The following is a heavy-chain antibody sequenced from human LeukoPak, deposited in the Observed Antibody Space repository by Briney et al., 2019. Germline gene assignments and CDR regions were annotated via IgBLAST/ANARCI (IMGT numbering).Heavy chain of an antibody. CDR2: IYFDGST. V-gene: IGHV4-39*07. Sequence: SETLSLTCTVSGGSISSGSYYWAWIRQPPGKGLEWIGNIYFDGSTYYNPSLKSRITISVDTSKNQFSLNLNSVTAADTAVYYCARDLSYRLRMDVWGKGTTVTVSS. D-gene: IGHD5-12*01. J-gene: IGHJ6*04. CDR3: ARDLSYRLRMDV. CDR1: GGSISSGSYY.